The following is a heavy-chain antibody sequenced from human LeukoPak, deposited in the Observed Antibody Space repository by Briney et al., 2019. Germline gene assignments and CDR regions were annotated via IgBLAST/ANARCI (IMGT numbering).Heavy chain of an antibody. CDR2: ISAYNGNT. J-gene: IGHJ5*02. Sequence: ASVKVSCKASGYTFTSYGISWVRRAPGQGLEWMGWISAYNGNTNYAQKLQGRVTMTTDTSTSTAYMELRSLRSDDTAVYYCARRKGIQLWLRIGLRNWFDPWGQGTLVTVSS. CDR1: GYTFTSYG. V-gene: IGHV1-18*01. CDR3: ARRKGIQLWLRIGLRNWFDP. D-gene: IGHD5-18*01.